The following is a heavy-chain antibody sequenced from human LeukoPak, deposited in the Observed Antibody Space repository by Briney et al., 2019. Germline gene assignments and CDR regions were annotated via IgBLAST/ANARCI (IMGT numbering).Heavy chain of an antibody. CDR3: ARGGGEVDY. V-gene: IGHV3-33*01. Sequence: GGSLRLSCVASGYAFSVHGMHWVRQAPGKGLEWVALIWYDGSQKYYADSVKGRFTISRDNAKNSLYLQMNSLRAEDTAVFYWARGGGEVDYWGQGTLVTVSS. J-gene: IGHJ4*02. D-gene: IGHD3-16*01. CDR2: IWYDGSQK. CDR1: GYAFSVHG.